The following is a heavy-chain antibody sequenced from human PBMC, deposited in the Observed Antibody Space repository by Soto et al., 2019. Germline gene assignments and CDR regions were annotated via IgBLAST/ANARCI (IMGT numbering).Heavy chain of an antibody. Sequence: EVQLVESGGGLVKPGGSLRLSCAASGFTFSSYSMNWVRQAPGKGLEWVSSISSSSSYIYYADSVKGRFTISRANAKNSLYLPMNSLRAEDTAVYYCASHPRDSSGYWYYFDYWGQGTLVTVSS. D-gene: IGHD3-22*01. CDR2: ISSSSSYI. V-gene: IGHV3-21*01. CDR1: GFTFSSYS. J-gene: IGHJ4*02. CDR3: ASHPRDSSGYWYYFDY.